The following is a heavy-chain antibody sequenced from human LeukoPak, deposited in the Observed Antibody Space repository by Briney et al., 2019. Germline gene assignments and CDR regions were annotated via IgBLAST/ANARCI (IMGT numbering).Heavy chain of an antibody. CDR2: TSGPGGSR. V-gene: IGHV3-23*01. Sequence: GRSLRLSCAASGFTFDDYAMHWVRQAPGKGLEWVSATSGPGGSRDYADSVKGRFTISRDNSKNTLYLQMNSLRAEDTAIYYCAKKVGLVSAPLYYFDLWGQGTLVTVSS. D-gene: IGHD6-6*01. J-gene: IGHJ4*02. CDR1: GFTFDDYA. CDR3: AKKVGLVSAPLYYFDL.